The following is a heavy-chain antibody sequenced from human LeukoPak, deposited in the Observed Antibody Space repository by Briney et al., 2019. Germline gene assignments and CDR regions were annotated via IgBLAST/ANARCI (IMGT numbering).Heavy chain of an antibody. J-gene: IGHJ6*02. CDR3: ARGHYGLDV. CDR2: INQDESEK. CDR1: GFTLIGHW. V-gene: IGHV3-7*03. Sequence: PGGSLRLSCEASGFTLIGHWMSWVRQAPGKGLEWVAHINQDESEKSYVDSAKGRFTISGDNGKNSLYLQMSSLRVEDTGVYHCARGHYGLDVWGQGTTVTVSS.